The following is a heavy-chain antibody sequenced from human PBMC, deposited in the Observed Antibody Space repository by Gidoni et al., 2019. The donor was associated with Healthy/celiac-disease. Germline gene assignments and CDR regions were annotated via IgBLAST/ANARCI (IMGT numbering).Heavy chain of an antibody. CDR1: GYSFTSYW. D-gene: IGHD3-9*01. CDR3: ARGMYYEILTGYFDY. Sequence: SGAAVKKPGESLKISCKGSGYSFTSYWIGWVRQMPGKGLEWMGIISPGDADTRYSPSFQGQVTISADKSISTAYLQWSSLKASDTAMYYCARGMYYEILTGYFDYWGQGTLVTVSS. J-gene: IGHJ4*02. V-gene: IGHV5-51*03. CDR2: ISPGDADT.